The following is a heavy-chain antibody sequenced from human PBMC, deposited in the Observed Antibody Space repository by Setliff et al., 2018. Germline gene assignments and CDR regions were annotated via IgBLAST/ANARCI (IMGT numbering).Heavy chain of an antibody. J-gene: IGHJ4*02. V-gene: IGHV4-4*02. Sequence: KPSETLSLTCDVSGGSISSSNWWNWVRQSPEKGLEWLGDIYQSGRTKYNPSLQSRLAISVVTSKNQFSLRVTSMTAADTAVYYCARLWISYESNTYFYPKYFDFWGQGTLVTSPQ. CDR3: ARLWISYESNTYFYPKYFDF. CDR1: GGSISSSNW. CDR2: IYQSGRT. D-gene: IGHD3-22*01.